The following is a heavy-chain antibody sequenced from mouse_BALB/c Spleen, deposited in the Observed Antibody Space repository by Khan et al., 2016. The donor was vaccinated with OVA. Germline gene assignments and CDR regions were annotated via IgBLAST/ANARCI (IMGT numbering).Heavy chain of an antibody. V-gene: IGHV2-2*01. CDR2: IRRAGKT. CDR1: GFSLTTYG. D-gene: IGHD2-14*01. Sequence: QVQLKQSGPGLVRPSQTLSITCTVSGFSLTTYGVHWVRQSPGKGLEWRGVIRRAGKTDYNAAFISRLSITKDNSTRQVFFKMNSLQADDHAMYYCVRTSYMSDFTYWGQGTLVTVSA. J-gene: IGHJ3*01. CDR3: VRTSYMSDFTY.